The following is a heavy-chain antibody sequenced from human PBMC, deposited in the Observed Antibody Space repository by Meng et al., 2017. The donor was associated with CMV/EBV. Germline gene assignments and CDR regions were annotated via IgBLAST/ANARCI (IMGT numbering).Heavy chain of an antibody. V-gene: IGHV4-39*07. D-gene: IGHD2-21*02. Sequence: SETLSLTCTVSGGSISSSSYYWGWIRQPPGKGLERIGSIYYSGSTYYNPSLKSRVTISVDTSKNQFSLKLSSVTAADTAVYYCARGVTWNWYFDLWGRGTLVTVSS. CDR1: GGSISSSSYY. CDR3: ARGVTWNWYFDL. J-gene: IGHJ2*01. CDR2: IYYSGST.